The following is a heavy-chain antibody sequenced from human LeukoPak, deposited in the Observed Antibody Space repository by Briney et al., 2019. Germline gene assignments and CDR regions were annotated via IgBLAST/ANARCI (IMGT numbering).Heavy chain of an antibody. Sequence: GGSLRLSCATSGFTFSAYWRSWVRLAPGKGLEWVANIKQDGSEKYYVDSVKGRFTISRDNAKNSLYLQMNSLRAEDTAVYYCARMRTGTLDAFDIWGQGTMVTVSS. J-gene: IGHJ3*02. CDR3: ARMRTGTLDAFDI. D-gene: IGHD1-1*01. CDR2: IKQDGSEK. V-gene: IGHV3-7*01. CDR1: GFTFSAYW.